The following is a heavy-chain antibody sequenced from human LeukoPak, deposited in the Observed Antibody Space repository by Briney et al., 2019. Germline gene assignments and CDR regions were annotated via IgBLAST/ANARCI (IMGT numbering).Heavy chain of an antibody. D-gene: IGHD2-15*01. Sequence: GGSLRLSCAASGFTFSGFGMHWVRQAPGKGLEWVAYIHTDQTIQYYADSVKGRFTISRDNARNSLYLQMNSLRAEDTAVYYCARDGLAAATLHWCFDLWGRGTLVTVSS. V-gene: IGHV3-30*02. CDR2: IHTDQTIQ. CDR3: ARDGLAAATLHWCFDL. J-gene: IGHJ2*01. CDR1: GFTFSGFG.